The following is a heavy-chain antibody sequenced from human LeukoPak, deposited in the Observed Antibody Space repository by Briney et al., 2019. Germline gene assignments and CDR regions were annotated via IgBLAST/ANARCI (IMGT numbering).Heavy chain of an antibody. CDR3: ARDSAGNDY. CDR2: IKQDGSEK. V-gene: IGHV3-7*01. Sequence: GGSLRLSCAASGFTFSTYWMSWVRQAPRKGLEWVANIKQDGSEKYYVDSVKGRFTLSRDNAKNSLYLQMNSLRAEDTAMYYCARDSAGNDYWGQGTLVTVSS. J-gene: IGHJ4*02. CDR1: GFTFSTYW. D-gene: IGHD6-13*01.